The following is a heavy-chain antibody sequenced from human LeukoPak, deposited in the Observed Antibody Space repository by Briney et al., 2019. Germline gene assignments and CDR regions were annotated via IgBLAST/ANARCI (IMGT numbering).Heavy chain of an antibody. V-gene: IGHV1-69*05. Sequence: SVKVSCKASGGTFSSYAISWVRQAPGQGLEWMGRIIPIFGTANYAQKFQGRVTITTGESTSTAYMELSSLRSEDTAVYYCARETSMVVNWDHRLGAFDIWGQGTMVTVSS. CDR2: IIPIFGTA. CDR3: ARETSMVVNWDHRLGAFDI. CDR1: GGTFSSYA. D-gene: IGHD4-23*01. J-gene: IGHJ3*02.